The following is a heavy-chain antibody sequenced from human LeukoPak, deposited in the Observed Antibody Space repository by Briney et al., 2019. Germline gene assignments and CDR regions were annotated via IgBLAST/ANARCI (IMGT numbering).Heavy chain of an antibody. D-gene: IGHD3-10*01. CDR1: GGSITTRRYY. CDR3: ATHAEGSFES. Sequence: SETLSLTCSVYGGSITTRRYYWGWIRQSPEKGLEWIGSIYYFGNAYYRPSLGSRATISIDASKNQISLRLTSVTATDTAVYYCATHAEGSFESWGQGTLVTVSS. J-gene: IGHJ4*02. CDR2: IYYFGNA. V-gene: IGHV4-39*01.